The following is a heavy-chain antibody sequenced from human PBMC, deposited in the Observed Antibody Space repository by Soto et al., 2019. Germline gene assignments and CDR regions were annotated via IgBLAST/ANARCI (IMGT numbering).Heavy chain of an antibody. Sequence: SETLSLTCAVYGGSFSGYYWSWIRQPPGKGLEWIGEINHSGSTNYNPSLKSRVTISVDTSKNQFSLKLSSVTAADTAVYYCARGRAWGYYYYGMDVWGQVTTVTV. CDR1: GGSFSGYY. V-gene: IGHV4-34*01. D-gene: IGHD1-26*01. CDR3: ARGRAWGYYYYGMDV. J-gene: IGHJ6*02. CDR2: INHSGST.